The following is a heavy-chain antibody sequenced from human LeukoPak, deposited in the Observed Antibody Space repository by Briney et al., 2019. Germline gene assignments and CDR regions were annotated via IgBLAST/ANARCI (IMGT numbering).Heavy chain of an antibody. CDR1: GYTFSSYE. Sequence: GGSLRLSCAASGYTFSSYEMNWVRKAPGKGLEWVSFISSSGSSIYYADSVKGRFTISRDNAKNSLYLQMNSLRAEDTAVYYCARGRFCSSTSCYDDYWGQGTLVTVSS. J-gene: IGHJ4*02. CDR3: ARGRFCSSTSCYDDY. CDR2: ISSSGSSI. V-gene: IGHV3-48*03. D-gene: IGHD2-2*01.